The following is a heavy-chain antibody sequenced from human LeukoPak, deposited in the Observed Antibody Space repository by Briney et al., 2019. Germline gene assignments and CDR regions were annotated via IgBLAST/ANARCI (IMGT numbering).Heavy chain of an antibody. CDR1: GFTFSSNA. Sequence: GGSLRLSCAASGFTFSSNAMSWVRQAGGKGLEWVSAISGNGYNTYYADSVKCRFTISRDNSKNTLYLQMNSLRAADAAVYYCAKELINRSTTWGFDYWGQGTLVTVSS. V-gene: IGHV3-23*01. J-gene: IGHJ4*02. D-gene: IGHD7-27*01. CDR2: ISGNGYNT. CDR3: AKELINRSTTWGFDY.